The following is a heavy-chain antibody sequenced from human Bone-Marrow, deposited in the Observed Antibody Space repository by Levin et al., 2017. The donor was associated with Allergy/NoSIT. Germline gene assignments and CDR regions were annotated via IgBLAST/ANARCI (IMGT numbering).Heavy chain of an antibody. CDR1: GSSMSGFY. J-gene: IGHJ4*02. V-gene: IGHV4-59*01. CDR2: RYYSGGT. D-gene: IGHD3-10*01. Sequence: SQTLSLTCTVSGSSMSGFYWSWIRQPPGKGLEWIGYRYYSGGTNYNPSLKSRLTMSVDTSKNQLSLKLSSVTAADTAVYYCARDQRDYYGSGNYFKGIDYWGQGILVTVSS. CDR3: ARDQRDYYGSGNYFKGIDY.